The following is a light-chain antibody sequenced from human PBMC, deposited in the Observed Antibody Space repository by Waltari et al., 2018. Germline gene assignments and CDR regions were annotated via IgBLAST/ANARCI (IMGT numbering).Light chain of an antibody. CDR3: QSYDNSPYVI. J-gene: IGLJ2*01. CDR1: SSNIGAGYD. V-gene: IGLV1-40*01. Sequence: QSVLTQPPSVSGAPGQRVTISCTGSSSNIGAGYDVHWYQQLPGTAPKLLIYVNTNRPSGVPDRFSGSKSGTSASRAITGLQAEEEADCYCQSYDNSPYVIFGGGTKLTVL. CDR2: VNT.